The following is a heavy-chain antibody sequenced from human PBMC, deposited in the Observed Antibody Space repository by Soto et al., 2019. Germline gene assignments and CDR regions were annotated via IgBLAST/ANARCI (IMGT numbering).Heavy chain of an antibody. V-gene: IGHV4-34*01. CDR3: ARGSARNSGSNWFDP. CDR1: GGSFSGYY. J-gene: IGHJ5*02. D-gene: IGHD5-12*01. Sequence: SETLSLTCAVYGGSFSGYYWSWIRQPPGKGLEWIGEINHSGSTNYNPSLKSRVTISVDTSKNQFSLKLSSVTAADTAVYYCARGSARNSGSNWFDPWGQGTLVTV. CDR2: INHSGST.